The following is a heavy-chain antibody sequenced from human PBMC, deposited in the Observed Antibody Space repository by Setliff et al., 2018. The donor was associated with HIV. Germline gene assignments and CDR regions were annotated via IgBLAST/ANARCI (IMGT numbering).Heavy chain of an antibody. CDR3: ARSQPDTIFGVVIFDY. V-gene: IGHV4-39*01. D-gene: IGHD3-3*01. CDR2: VYYSGST. CDR1: GGSISSSGPGYY. Sequence: SETLSLPCTVSGGSISSSGPGYYWGWVRQAPGGGLEWIGSVYYSGSTYYNPSLKSRVTISLDTSKNQLSLRLTSMTAADTAVYYCARSQPDTIFGVVIFDYWGQGKMVTVSS. J-gene: IGHJ4*02.